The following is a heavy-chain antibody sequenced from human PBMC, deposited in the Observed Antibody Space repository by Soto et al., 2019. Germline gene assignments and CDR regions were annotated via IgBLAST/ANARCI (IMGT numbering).Heavy chain of an antibody. Sequence: PGGSLRLSCAASGFTFSSYAMSWVRQAPGKGLEWVSAISGSGGSTYYADSVRGRFTISRDNSKNTLYLQMNSLRAEDTAVYYCAKHIWFGENQDPPWFDPWGQGTQVTVSS. D-gene: IGHD3-10*01. CDR1: GFTFSSYA. V-gene: IGHV3-23*01. CDR3: AKHIWFGENQDPPWFDP. CDR2: ISGSGGST. J-gene: IGHJ5*02.